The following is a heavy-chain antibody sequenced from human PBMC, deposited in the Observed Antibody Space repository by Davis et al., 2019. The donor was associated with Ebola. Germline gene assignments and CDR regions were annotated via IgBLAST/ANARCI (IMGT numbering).Heavy chain of an antibody. D-gene: IGHD6-19*01. V-gene: IGHV3-53*05. CDR3: ATTQWLREFDN. CDR1: GFAVSSNH. CDR2: IYDQSS. J-gene: IGHJ4*02. Sequence: GESLKISCAVSGFAVSSNHMSWVRQAPGKGLEWVSVIYDQSSAYANAVRGRFIISRDKSTNTLYLEMNSLRVDDTAVYYCATTQWLREFDNWGQGTLVTVSS.